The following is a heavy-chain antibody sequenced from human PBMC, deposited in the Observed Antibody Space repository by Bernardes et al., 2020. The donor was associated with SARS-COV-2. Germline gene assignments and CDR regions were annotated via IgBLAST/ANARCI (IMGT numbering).Heavy chain of an antibody. CDR3: RRGSGNYYFDY. CDR1: GFTFSDYF. V-gene: IGHV3-74*01. Sequence: GGSLRLSCAASGFTFSDYFIHWVRQVPGKGLVWVSRISGDGSGTNYADSVRGRFTISRDNARNTLYLQMNSLRPEDTAVYYCRRGSGNYYFDYWGQGTLVTVSS. CDR2: ISGDGSGT. D-gene: IGHD1-26*01. J-gene: IGHJ4*02.